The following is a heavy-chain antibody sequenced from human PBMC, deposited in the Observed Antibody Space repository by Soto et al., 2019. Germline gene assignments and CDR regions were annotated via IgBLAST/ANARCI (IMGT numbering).Heavy chain of an antibody. J-gene: IGHJ4*02. V-gene: IGHV4-34*01. D-gene: IGHD1-20*01. CDR2: INHSGST. Sequence: QVQLQQWGAGLLKPSETLSLTCAVYGGSFSGYYWSWIRQPPGKGLEWIGEINHSGSTNYNPSLKSRVTISVDTSKNQFSLKLSSVTAADTAVYYCARNPDRVTGTGDYWGQGTLVTVSS. CDR3: ARNPDRVTGTGDY. CDR1: GGSFSGYY.